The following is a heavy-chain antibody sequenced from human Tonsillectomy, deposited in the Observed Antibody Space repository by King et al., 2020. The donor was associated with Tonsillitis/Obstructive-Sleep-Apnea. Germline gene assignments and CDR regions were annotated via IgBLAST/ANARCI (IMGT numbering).Heavy chain of an antibody. J-gene: IGHJ4*02. Sequence: VQLQQSGPGLVKPSQTLSLTCAISGDSVSSNSAAWNWIRQSPSRGLEWLGRTYYRSKWYNDYAVSVKSRITINPDTSKNQFSLQLNSVTPEDTAVYYCAREGLPGLVAATPSPFDYWGQGTLVTVSS. CDR1: GDSVSSNSAA. CDR2: TYYRSKWYN. D-gene: IGHD2-15*01. CDR3: AREGLPGLVAATPSPFDY. V-gene: IGHV6-1*01.